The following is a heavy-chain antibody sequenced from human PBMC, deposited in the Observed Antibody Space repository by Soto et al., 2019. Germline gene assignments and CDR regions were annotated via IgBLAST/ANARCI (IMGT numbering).Heavy chain of an antibody. J-gene: IGHJ4*02. D-gene: IGHD3-16*01. Sequence: QVQLVQSGAEVKKPGSSVKVSCKASGGTFSSYTISWVRQAPGQGLEWMGRIIPILGIANYAQKFQGRVTITADKSTSTAYMELSSLRYEDTAVYYCARDLVDTEFDYWGQGTLVTVSS. CDR3: ARDLVDTEFDY. V-gene: IGHV1-69*08. CDR2: IIPILGIA. CDR1: GGTFSSYT.